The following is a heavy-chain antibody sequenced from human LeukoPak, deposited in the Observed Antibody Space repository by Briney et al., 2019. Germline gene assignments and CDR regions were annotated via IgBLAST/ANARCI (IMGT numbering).Heavy chain of an antibody. CDR3: ARVYGSGSLRFDP. V-gene: IGHV4-38-2*02. J-gene: IGHJ5*02. CDR1: GYSISSGYY. Sequence: SETLSLTCTVSGYSISSGYYWGWIRQPPGKGLEWIGSIYYSGSTYYNPSLKSRVAISVDTSKNQSSLKLSCGTAADTAVYYCARVYGSGSLRFDPWGQGTLVTVSS. CDR2: IYYSGST. D-gene: IGHD3-10*01.